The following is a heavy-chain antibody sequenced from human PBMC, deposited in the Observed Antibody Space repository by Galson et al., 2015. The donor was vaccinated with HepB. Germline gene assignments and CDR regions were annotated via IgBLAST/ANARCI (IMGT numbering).Heavy chain of an antibody. V-gene: IGHV1-18*04. Sequence: SVKVSCKASGYTFTSYGISWVRQAPGQGLEWMGWISAYNGNTNHAQKLQGRVTMTTDTSTSTAYMELRSLRSDDTAVYYCARDSTSEVAAAGSNWFDPWGQGTLVTVSS. CDR1: GYTFTSYG. J-gene: IGHJ5*02. CDR3: ARDSTSEVAAAGSNWFDP. CDR2: ISAYNGNT. D-gene: IGHD6-13*01.